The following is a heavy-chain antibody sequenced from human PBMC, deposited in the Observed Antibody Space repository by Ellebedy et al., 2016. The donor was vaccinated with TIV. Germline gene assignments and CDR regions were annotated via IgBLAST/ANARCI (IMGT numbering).Heavy chain of an antibody. Sequence: PGGSLRLSCAASGFTFSSYSMNWVRQAPGKGLEWVSYISSSSSTIYYADSVKGRFTISRDNSKNTLYLQMNSLRAEDTAVYYCASVDYYDVNWGQGTLVTVSS. CDR2: ISSSSSTI. CDR1: GFTFSSYS. J-gene: IGHJ4*02. V-gene: IGHV3-48*01. D-gene: IGHD3-22*01. CDR3: ASVDYYDVN.